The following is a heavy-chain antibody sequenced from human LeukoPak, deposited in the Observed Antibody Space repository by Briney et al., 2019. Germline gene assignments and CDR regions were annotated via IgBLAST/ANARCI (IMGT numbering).Heavy chain of an antibody. CDR3: AGVSWGSHIPLYYFDY. Sequence: GGSLRLSCAASGFTFSSYEMNWVRQAPGKGLEWVSYISSSGSTIYYADSVKGRSTISRDNAKNSLYLQMNSLRAEDTAVYYCAGVSWGSHIPLYYFDYWGQGTLVTVSS. CDR1: GFTFSSYE. CDR2: ISSSGSTI. D-gene: IGHD3-16*01. V-gene: IGHV3-48*03. J-gene: IGHJ4*02.